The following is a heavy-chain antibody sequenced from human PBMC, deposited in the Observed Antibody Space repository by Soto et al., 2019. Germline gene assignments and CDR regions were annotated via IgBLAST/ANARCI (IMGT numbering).Heavy chain of an antibody. CDR1: GFTFSSYS. J-gene: IGHJ4*02. D-gene: IGHD6-13*01. V-gene: IGHV3-21*01. CDR2: ISSSSSYI. Sequence: LSLTCAASGFTFSSYSMNWVRQAPGKGLEWVSSISSSSSYIYYADSVKGRFTISRDNAKNSLYLQMNSLRAEDTAVYYCARDGIAAAVTIFDYWGQGTLVTVSS. CDR3: ARDGIAAAVTIFDY.